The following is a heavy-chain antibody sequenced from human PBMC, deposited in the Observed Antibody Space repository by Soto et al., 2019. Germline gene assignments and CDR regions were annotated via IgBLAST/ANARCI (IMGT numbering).Heavy chain of an antibody. CDR3: ARGPDYGDYATYFDF. J-gene: IGHJ4*02. V-gene: IGHV1-69*01. D-gene: IGHD4-17*01. CDR1: GGTFSSYA. Sequence: QVQLVQSGAEVKKPGSSVKVSCKASGGTFSSYAISWVRQAPGQGLEWVGGIIPIFGTANYAQKFQGRVTITADESTITAYMELSSLRSEDTAVYYCARGPDYGDYATYFDFWGQGTLVTVSS. CDR2: IIPIFGTA.